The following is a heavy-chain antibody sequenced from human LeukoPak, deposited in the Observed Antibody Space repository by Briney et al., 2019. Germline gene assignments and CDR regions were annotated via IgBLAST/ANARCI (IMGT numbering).Heavy chain of an antibody. V-gene: IGHV3-33*01. CDR3: ARGGYYYGHQAPEYFQH. Sequence: PGRSLRLSCAASGFTFSSYGMHWVRQAPGKGLEWVAVIWYDGSNKYYADSVKGRFTISRDNSKNTLYLQMNSLRAEDTAVYYCARGGYYYGHQAPEYFQHWGQGTLVTVSS. CDR1: GFTFSSYG. CDR2: IWYDGSNK. J-gene: IGHJ1*01. D-gene: IGHD3-10*01.